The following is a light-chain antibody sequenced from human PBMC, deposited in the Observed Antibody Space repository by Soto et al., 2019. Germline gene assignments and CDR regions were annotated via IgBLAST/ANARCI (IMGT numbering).Light chain of an antibody. CDR2: DAS. CDR1: QSVSSN. CDR3: QQRSNWPIT. V-gene: IGKV3-11*01. J-gene: IGKJ5*01. Sequence: EIVLTQSPATLSLSPGERATLSCRASQSVSSNLAWYQQKPGQAPRLLIYDASNRATGIPARFSGSGSGTDFTLTISSLEPEDFAVYYCQQRSNWPITFGRGTRLEIK.